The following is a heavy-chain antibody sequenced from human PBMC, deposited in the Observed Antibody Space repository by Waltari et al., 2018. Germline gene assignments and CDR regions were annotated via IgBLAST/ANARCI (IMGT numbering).Heavy chain of an antibody. CDR1: GFTFSSYA. Sequence: EVQLLESGGGLVQPGGSLRLSCAASGFTFSSYAMSWVRQAPGTGLEWVSAISGSGGSTYYADSVKGRFTISRDNSKNTLYLQMNSLRAEDTAVYYGAKDGEYYDFWSGYRYFDYWGQGTLVTVSS. CDR2: ISGSGGST. J-gene: IGHJ4*02. V-gene: IGHV3-23*01. D-gene: IGHD3-3*01. CDR3: AKDGEYYDFWSGYRYFDY.